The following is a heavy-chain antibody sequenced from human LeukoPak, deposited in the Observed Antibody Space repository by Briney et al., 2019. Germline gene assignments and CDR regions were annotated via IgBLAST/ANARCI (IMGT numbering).Heavy chain of an antibody. J-gene: IGHJ5*02. CDR2: ISYDGSNK. Sequence: GGSLRLSCAASGFTFSSYAMHWVRQTPGKGLEWVAVISYDGSNKYYADSVKGRFTISRDNSKNTLYLQMNSLRAEDTAVYYCASPPGVVITSNPNWFDPWGQGTLVTVSS. D-gene: IGHD3-22*01. CDR1: GFTFSSYA. V-gene: IGHV3-30-3*01. CDR3: ASPPGVVITSNPNWFDP.